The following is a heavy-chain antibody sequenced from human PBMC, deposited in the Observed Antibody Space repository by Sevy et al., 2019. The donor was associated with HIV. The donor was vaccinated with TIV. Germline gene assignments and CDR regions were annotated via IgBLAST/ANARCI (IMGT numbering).Heavy chain of an antibody. D-gene: IGHD3-22*01. V-gene: IGHV3-23*01. CDR1: GFTFSSYA. CDR2: ISGSGGSGDKT. J-gene: IGHJ4*02. Sequence: GGSLRLSCAASGFTFSSYAMNWVRQAPGKGLEWVSGISGSGGSGDKTNYADSVKGRFTISRDVSKNSLYLQLNSLGAEDTAIYYCARKYDSSGYFDYWGQGTLVTVSS. CDR3: ARKYDSSGYFDY.